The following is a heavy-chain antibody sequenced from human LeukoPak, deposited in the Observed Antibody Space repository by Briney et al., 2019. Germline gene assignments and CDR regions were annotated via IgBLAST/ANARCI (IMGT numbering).Heavy chain of an antibody. J-gene: IGHJ4*02. CDR3: ARDYQWNFDY. Sequence: GGSLRLSCTTSGFTLSSYSMNWVRQAPGKGLEWVSYISSGSSTRQYADSVKGRFTTSRDNAKNSLYLQMSSLRDEDTAVYYCARDYQWNFDYWGQGTLVTVSS. CDR1: GFTLSSYS. V-gene: IGHV3-48*02. D-gene: IGHD6-19*01. CDR2: ISSGSSTR.